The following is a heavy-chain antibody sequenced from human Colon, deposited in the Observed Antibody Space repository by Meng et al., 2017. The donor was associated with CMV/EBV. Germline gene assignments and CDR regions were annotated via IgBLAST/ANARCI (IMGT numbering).Heavy chain of an antibody. J-gene: IGHJ4*02. CDR1: GNPFGTYD. D-gene: IGHD1-26*01. CDR2: LHIHNDNT. V-gene: IGHV1-8*01. Sequence: QVQLVQSGAEVKQPGASVKVSCKASGNPFGTYDINWARQATGQGLEWMGWLHIHNDNTGYAQKFQGRVTMTRDTSTSTVHMELNSLTFADTAVYYCARELGGTYYFDFWGQGTLVTVSS. CDR3: ARELGGTYYFDF.